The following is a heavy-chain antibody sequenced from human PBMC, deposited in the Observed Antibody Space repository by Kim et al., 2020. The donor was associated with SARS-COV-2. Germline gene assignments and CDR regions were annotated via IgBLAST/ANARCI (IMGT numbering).Heavy chain of an antibody. CDR2: INPNSGGT. D-gene: IGHD2-15*01. J-gene: IGHJ4*02. Sequence: ASVKVSCKASGYTFTGYYMHWVRQAPGQGLEWMGRINPNSGGTNYAQKFQGRVTMTRDTSISTAYMELSRLRSDDTAVYYCAYCSGGSCPLDYWGQGTLVTVSS. CDR1: GYTFTGYY. V-gene: IGHV1-2*06. CDR3: AYCSGGSCPLDY.